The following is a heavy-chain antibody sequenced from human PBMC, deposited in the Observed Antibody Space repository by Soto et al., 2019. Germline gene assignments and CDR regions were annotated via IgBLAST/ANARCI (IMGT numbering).Heavy chain of an antibody. D-gene: IGHD3-22*01. V-gene: IGHV3-23*01. CDR3: AEDMSYYDSSGYYSGYYYYGVDV. Sequence: EMQLLESGGGLIQPGGSLRLSCAASGFTFSSYAMSWVRQAPGKGLEWNSGFRGSGSNTYYADSVEGRFTISRDISKNTLYLQMNSLRAEDTAVYYCAEDMSYYDSSGYYSGYYYYGVDVWGQGTTVTVSS. CDR2: FRGSGSNT. J-gene: IGHJ6*02. CDR1: GFTFSSYA.